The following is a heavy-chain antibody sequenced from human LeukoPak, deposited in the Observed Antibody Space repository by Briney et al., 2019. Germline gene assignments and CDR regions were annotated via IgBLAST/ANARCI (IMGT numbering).Heavy chain of an antibody. Sequence: SETLSLTCTVSGGSISSSSYYWGWIRQPPGKGLEWIGSIYYSGSTYHNPSLKSRVTISVDTSKNQFSLKLSSVTAADTAVYYCARVRKTTVTSDYWGQGTLVTVSS. CDR1: GGSISSSSYY. J-gene: IGHJ4*02. CDR2: IYYSGST. CDR3: ARVRKTTVTSDY. V-gene: IGHV4-39*07. D-gene: IGHD4-17*01.